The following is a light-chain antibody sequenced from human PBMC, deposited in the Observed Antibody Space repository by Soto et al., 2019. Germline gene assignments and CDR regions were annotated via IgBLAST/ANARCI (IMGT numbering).Light chain of an antibody. CDR1: SSDVGLYDL. CDR3: CSYAGSSSLWV. J-gene: IGLJ3*02. CDR2: DGI. V-gene: IGLV2-23*01. Sequence: QSALTQPASVSGSPGQSITISCTGTSSDVGLYDLVSWYQHHPGKAPKLMIYDGIKRPSGVSNRFSGSKSGNTASLRISGLQAEDEAEYYCCSYAGSSSLWVFGGGTKVTVL.